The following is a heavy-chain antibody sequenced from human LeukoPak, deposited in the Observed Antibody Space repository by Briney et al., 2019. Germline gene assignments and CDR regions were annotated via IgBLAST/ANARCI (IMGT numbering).Heavy chain of an antibody. CDR2: ISSSGSTI. V-gene: IGHV3-48*03. CDR1: GFTFSSFE. Sequence: RAGGSLILSCAASGFTFSSFEMNWVRQAPGKGLEWVSYISSSGSTIYYADSVKGRFTISRDNAENSLYLQMNSLRAEDTAVYYCAGAFGLHWGQGTLVTVSS. D-gene: IGHD3-10*01. J-gene: IGHJ4*02. CDR3: AGAFGLH.